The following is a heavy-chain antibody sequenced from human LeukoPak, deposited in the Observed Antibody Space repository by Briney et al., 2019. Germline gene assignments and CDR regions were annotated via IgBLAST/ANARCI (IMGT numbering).Heavy chain of an antibody. CDR3: ARVWAGIAAAGPYYYYYGMDV. V-gene: IGHV4-34*01. D-gene: IGHD6-13*01. Sequence: ESLRLSCAASGFTFRTYAMSWIRQPPGKGLEWIGEINHSGSTNYNPSLKSRVTISVDTSKNQFSLKLSSVTAADTAVYYCARVWAGIAAAGPYYYYYGMDVWGQGTTVTVSS. CDR2: INHSGST. J-gene: IGHJ6*02. CDR1: GFTFRTYA.